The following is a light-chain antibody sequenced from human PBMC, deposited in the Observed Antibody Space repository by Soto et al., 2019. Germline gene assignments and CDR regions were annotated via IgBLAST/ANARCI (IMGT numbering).Light chain of an antibody. CDR1: GNDVGAYDY. V-gene: IGLV2-14*03. CDR3: TSYRRNDSRLL. CDR2: DVV. J-gene: IGLJ2*01. Sequence: QSALSQPASVSGSPGQSIIISCTGTGNDVGAYDYVSWYQHHPGKAPTLVIFDVVNRPSGISDRFSGSKSGNTASLTVSGLQAEDEADYYCTSYRRNDSRLLFGGGTKLTVL.